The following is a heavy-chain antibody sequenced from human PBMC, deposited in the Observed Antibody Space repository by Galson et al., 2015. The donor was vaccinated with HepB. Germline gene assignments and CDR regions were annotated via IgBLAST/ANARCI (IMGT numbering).Heavy chain of an antibody. V-gene: IGHV1-69*13. CDR2: IIPTFGPA. CDR1: GGTFHSFA. D-gene: IGHD3-16*01. Sequence: SVKVSCKASGGTFHSFAISWVRQAPGQGLEWMGGIIPTFGPANYAQKFQGRVTITADESTSHTELSSLRSEDTAVDYCARDRNQVYRAYYEYYSMHVWGTGTTVTVSS. CDR3: ARDRNQVYRAYYEYYSMHV. J-gene: IGHJ6*03.